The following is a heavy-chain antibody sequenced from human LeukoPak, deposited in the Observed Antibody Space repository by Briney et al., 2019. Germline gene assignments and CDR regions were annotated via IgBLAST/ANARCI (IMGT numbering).Heavy chain of an antibody. V-gene: IGHV4-59*12. J-gene: IGHJ5*02. CDR2: IYYSGST. Sequence: PSETLSLTRTVSGGSISSYYWSWIRQPPGKGLEWIGYIYYSGSTNYNPSLKSRVTISVDTSKNQFSLELSSVTAADTAVYYCARRRGEYNWNYSQTKWFDPWGQGTLVTVSS. CDR1: GGSISSYY. CDR3: ARRRGEYNWNYSQTKWFDP. D-gene: IGHD1-7*01.